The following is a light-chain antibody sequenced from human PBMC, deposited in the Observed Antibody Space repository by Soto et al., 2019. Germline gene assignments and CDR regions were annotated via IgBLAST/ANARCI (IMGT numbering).Light chain of an antibody. CDR2: RDY. J-gene: IGLJ2*01. CDR3: QVWDLNTAVV. V-gene: IGLV3-9*01. CDR1: NIGSRS. Sequence: SYELTQSLSVSVALGQTARITCGGNNIGSRSVHWYQQRPGQAPVVVIYRDYHRPSGTPERFSGSNSGNTATLTIIRAQAGDEGDYYCQVWDLNTAVVFRGGTKVTVL.